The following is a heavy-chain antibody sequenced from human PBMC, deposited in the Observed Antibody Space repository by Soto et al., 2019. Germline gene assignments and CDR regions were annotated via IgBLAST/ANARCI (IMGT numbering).Heavy chain of an antibody. V-gene: IGHV3-74*03. Sequence: EVQLLESGGGLVQPGGSLRLSCAVSGFTVTNYVMHWVRQAPGKGLVWVSRINHDGTIITYADSVKGRFTISRDYTKNALYLQMNSLRVEDTALYYCVRDNDWKVDYWGQGALVTVSS. CDR3: VRDNDWKVDY. J-gene: IGHJ4*02. CDR2: INHDGTII. CDR1: GFTVTNYV. D-gene: IGHD1-1*01.